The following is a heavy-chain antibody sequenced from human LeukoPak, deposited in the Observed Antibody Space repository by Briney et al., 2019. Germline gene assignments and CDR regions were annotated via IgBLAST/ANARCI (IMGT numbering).Heavy chain of an antibody. Sequence: PGGSLRLSCAASGFTFSNYAMSWVRQAPGKGLEWVSVISDRGGSTYYADSVKGRSTISRDNSKNTLYLQMNSLRAEDTAVYYCAKDTYYYGSGSYSDYWGQGTLVAVSS. CDR1: GFTFSNYA. CDR3: AKDTYYYGSGSYSDY. J-gene: IGHJ4*02. V-gene: IGHV3-23*01. D-gene: IGHD3-10*01. CDR2: ISDRGGST.